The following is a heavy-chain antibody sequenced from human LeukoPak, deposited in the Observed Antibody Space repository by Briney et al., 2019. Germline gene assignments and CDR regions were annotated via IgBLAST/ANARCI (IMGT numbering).Heavy chain of an antibody. CDR2: IYYSGST. D-gene: IGHD6-13*01. CDR3: ARGGQQLVHWFDP. V-gene: IGHV4-59*01. J-gene: IGHJ5*02. CDR1: SGSISSYY. Sequence: PSETLSLTCTVSSGSISSYYWSWIRQPPGKGLEWIGYIYYSGSTNYNPSLKSRVTISVDTSKNQFSLKLSSVTAADTAVYYCARGGQQLVHWFDPWGQGTLVTVSS.